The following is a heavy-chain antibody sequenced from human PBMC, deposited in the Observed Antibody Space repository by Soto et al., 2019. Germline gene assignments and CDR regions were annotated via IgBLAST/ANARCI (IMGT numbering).Heavy chain of an antibody. J-gene: IGHJ5*02. CDR3: ATSYESGFDP. V-gene: IGHV1-18*04. CDR1: GYPFSKYG. CDR2: IKPDKGDT. Sequence: QLQLVQSGAEVERPGASVRVSCKAYGYPFSKYGISWIRQAPGQGLEWMGWIKPDKGDTNYAQKFQGRVTMTTDTTSNTAYMELRRRRSDDTAVYYCATSYESGFDPWGQGTLVSVSS. D-gene: IGHD5-12*01.